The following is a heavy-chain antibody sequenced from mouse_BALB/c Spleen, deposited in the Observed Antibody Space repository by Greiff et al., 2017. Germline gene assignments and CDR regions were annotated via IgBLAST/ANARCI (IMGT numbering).Heavy chain of an antibody. CDR3: ARDNVPFAY. V-gene: IGHV7-3*02. CDR2: IRNKTNGYTT. Sequence: EVQRVESGGGLVQPGGSLRLSCATSGFTFTDYYMSWVRQPPGKALEWLGFIRNKTNGYTTEYSASVKGRFTISRDNSQSILYLQMNTLRAEDSATYYCARDNVPFAYWGQGTLVTVSA. J-gene: IGHJ3*01. CDR1: GFTFTDYY.